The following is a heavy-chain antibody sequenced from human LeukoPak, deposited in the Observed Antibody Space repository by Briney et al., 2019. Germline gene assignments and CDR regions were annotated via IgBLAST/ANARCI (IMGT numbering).Heavy chain of an antibody. CDR1: GFTFTSSA. V-gene: IGHV1-58*02. Sequence: ASVKVSCKASGFTFTSSAMQWVRQARGQRLEWIGWIVVGSGTTYYAQKFQERVTISRDMSTSTAYMELSSLRSEDTAVYYCAADIAYSSGLGFYYGMDVWGQGTTVTVSS. CDR2: IVVGSGTT. J-gene: IGHJ6*02. CDR3: AADIAYSSGLGFYYGMDV. D-gene: IGHD6-25*01.